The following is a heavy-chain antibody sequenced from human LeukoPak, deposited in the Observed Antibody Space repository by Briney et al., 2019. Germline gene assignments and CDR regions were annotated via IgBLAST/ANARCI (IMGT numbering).Heavy chain of an antibody. D-gene: IGHD6-13*01. J-gene: IGHJ5*02. CDR1: GFTFSSYA. V-gene: IGHV3-23*01. CDR3: AKDWGIAAAGNWFDP. CDR2: ISGSGGST. Sequence: GGSLRLSCAASGFTFSSYATSWVRQAPGKGLEWVSAISGSGGSTYYADSVKGRFTISRDNSKNTLYLQMNSLRAEDTAVYYCAKDWGIAAAGNWFDPWGQGTLVTVSS.